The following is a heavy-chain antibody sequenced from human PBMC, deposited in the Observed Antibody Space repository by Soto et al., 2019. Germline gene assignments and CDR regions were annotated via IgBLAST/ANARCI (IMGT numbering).Heavy chain of an antibody. Sequence: ASVKVSCKASGYTFTSYGISWVRQAPGQGLEWMGWISAYNGNTNYAQKLQGRVTMTTDTSTSTAYMELRSLRSDDAAVYYCARERLDSGSYYAVDYWGQGTLVTVSS. CDR3: ARERLDSGSYYAVDY. D-gene: IGHD1-26*01. CDR1: GYTFTSYG. V-gene: IGHV1-18*01. J-gene: IGHJ4*02. CDR2: ISAYNGNT.